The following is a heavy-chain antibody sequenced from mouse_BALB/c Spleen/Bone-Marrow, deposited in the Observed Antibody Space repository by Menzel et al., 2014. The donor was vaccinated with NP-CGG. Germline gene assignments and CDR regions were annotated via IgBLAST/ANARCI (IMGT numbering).Heavy chain of an antibody. J-gene: IGHJ1*01. Sequence: QVQLQQSGAELVMPGASVKMSCKASGYTFTDYWMHWVKQRPGQGLEWIGAIDTSDSYTSYNQKFKGKATLTVDESSSTAYMQLSSLTSKDSAVYYCARSAGYWYFDVWGAGTTVTVSS. CDR3: ARSAGYWYFDV. D-gene: IGHD1-2*01. V-gene: IGHV1-69*01. CDR1: GYTFTDYW. CDR2: IDTSDSYT.